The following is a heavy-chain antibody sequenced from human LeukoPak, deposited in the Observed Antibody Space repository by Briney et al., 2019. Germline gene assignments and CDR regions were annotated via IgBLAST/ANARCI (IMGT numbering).Heavy chain of an antibody. CDR1: GYSFSSYG. D-gene: IGHD6-13*01. CDR2: ISNYNGNT. V-gene: IGHV1-18*04. J-gene: IGHJ4*02. Sequence: GASVKVSCKASGYSFSSYGISWVRQAPGQGPEWVGWISNYNGNTKFAQKVQGRVTLTTDKSTNTAYMELGSLRSDDAAVYYCARDRLLGQQLVPAFDYWGQGTPVTVAS. CDR3: ARDRLLGQQLVPAFDY.